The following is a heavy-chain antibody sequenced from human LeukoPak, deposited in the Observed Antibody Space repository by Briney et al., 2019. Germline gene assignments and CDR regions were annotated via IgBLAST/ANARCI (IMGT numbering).Heavy chain of an antibody. V-gene: IGHV4-34*01. CDR1: GGSFSGYY. CDR2: INHSGST. Sequence: SETLSLTCAVYGGSFSGYYWSWIRQPPGKGLEWIGEINHSGSTNYNPSLKSRVTISVDTSKNQFSLKLSSVTAADTAVYYCARSYFGVVIILDYWGQGTLVTVSS. CDR3: ARSYFGVVIILDY. J-gene: IGHJ4*02. D-gene: IGHD3-3*01.